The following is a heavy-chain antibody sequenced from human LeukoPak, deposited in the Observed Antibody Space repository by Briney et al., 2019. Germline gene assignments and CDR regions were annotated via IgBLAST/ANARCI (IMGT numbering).Heavy chain of an antibody. J-gene: IGHJ4*02. CDR3: AKGVVGATGISFDY. V-gene: IGHV3-9*01. D-gene: IGHD1-26*01. CDR1: GFTFDDYA. CDR2: ISWNSGSI. Sequence: PGRSLRLSCAASGFTFDDYAMHWVRQAPGKGLEWVSGISWNSGSIGYADSVKGRFTISRDNAKNSLYLQMNSLRAEDTALYYCAKGVVGATGISFDYWDQGTLVTVSS.